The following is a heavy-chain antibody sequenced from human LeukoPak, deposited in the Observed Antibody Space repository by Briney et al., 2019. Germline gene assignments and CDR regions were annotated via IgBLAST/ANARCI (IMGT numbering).Heavy chain of an antibody. CDR3: VSFYETY. D-gene: IGHD2/OR15-2a*01. Sequence: PGGSLRLSCAASGNYWMHWVRQVPGKGLVWVSHINSDGSWTSYADSVKGRFTISKDNAKNTVYLQRNNLRAEDTAVYYCVSFYETYWGRGTLVTVSS. V-gene: IGHV3-74*01. CDR1: GNYW. J-gene: IGHJ4*02. CDR2: INSDGSWT.